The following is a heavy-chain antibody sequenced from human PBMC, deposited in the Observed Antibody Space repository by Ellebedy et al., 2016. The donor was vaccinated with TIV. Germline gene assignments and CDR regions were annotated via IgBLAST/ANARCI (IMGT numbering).Heavy chain of an antibody. CDR2: IYYSGST. Sequence: SETLSLTXTVSGDSIRSVDYYWSWIRQPPGKGLEWIGYIYYSGSTYYTPSLKSRLSISIDTSKNQFSLNLRSVTAADTAMYFCARDRPDPTAAPGTDGDWFDPWGQGTLVTVSS. J-gene: IGHJ5*02. V-gene: IGHV4-30-4*01. CDR1: GDSIRSVDYY. CDR3: ARDRPDPTAAPGTDGDWFDP. D-gene: IGHD6-13*01.